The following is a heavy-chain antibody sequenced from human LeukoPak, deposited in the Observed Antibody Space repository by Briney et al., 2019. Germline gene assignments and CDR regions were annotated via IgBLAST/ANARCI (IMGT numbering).Heavy chain of an antibody. Sequence: SETLSLTCTVSGGCISSYYWSWMRQPPGKGLEWIGYIYYSGSTKYNPSLKSRVTISVDASKTQFSLKLNSVTAADTAVYYCARGSRELYYFDYWGQGTLVTVSS. CDR1: GGCISSYY. V-gene: IGHV4-59*01. J-gene: IGHJ4*02. CDR3: ARGSRELYYFDY. CDR2: IYYSGST. D-gene: IGHD1-7*01.